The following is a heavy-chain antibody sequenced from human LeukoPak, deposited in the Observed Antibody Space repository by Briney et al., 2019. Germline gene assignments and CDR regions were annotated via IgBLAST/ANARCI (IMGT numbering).Heavy chain of an antibody. CDR2: ISSSSSYI. D-gene: IGHD2-8*01. J-gene: IGHJ6*02. Sequence: GGSLRLSCAASGFTFSSYSMNWVRQAPGKGLEWVSSISSSSSYIYYADSVKGRFTISRDNAKNSLYLQMNSLRAEDTAVYYCARDPYVYYYYGMDVWGQGTTVTVSS. CDR3: ARDPYVYYYYGMDV. CDR1: GFTFSSYS. V-gene: IGHV3-21*01.